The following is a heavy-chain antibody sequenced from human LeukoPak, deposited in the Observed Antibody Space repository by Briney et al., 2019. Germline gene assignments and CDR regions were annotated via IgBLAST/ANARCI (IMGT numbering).Heavy chain of an antibody. V-gene: IGHV1-69*13. CDR3: ARDLGYCTNGVCHTRFDY. CDR1: GGTFTSYA. D-gene: IGHD2-8*01. Sequence: ASVKVSCKASGGTFTSYAISWVRQAPGQGLEWMGGIIPIFGTANYAQKFQGRVTITEDESTSTAYMELSSLRSEDTAVYYCARDLGYCTNGVCHTRFDYWGQGTLVAVSS. CDR2: IIPIFGTA. J-gene: IGHJ4*02.